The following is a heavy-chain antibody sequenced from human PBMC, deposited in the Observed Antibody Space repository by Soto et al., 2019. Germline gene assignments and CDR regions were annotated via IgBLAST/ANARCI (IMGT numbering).Heavy chain of an antibody. D-gene: IGHD3-3*01. CDR1: GGSISSSSYY. CDR3: ARQDYDFWSGYYGFNWFDP. V-gene: IGHV4-39*01. J-gene: IGHJ5*02. Sequence: PSETLSLTCTVSGGSISSSSYYWGWIRQPPGKGLEGIGSIYYSGSTYYNPSLKSRVTISVDTSKNQFSLKLSSVTAADTAVYYCARQDYDFWSGYYGFNWFDPWGQGTMVTVSS. CDR2: IYYSGST.